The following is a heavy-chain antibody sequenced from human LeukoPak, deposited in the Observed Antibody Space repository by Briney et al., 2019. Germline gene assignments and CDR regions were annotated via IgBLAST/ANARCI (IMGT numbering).Heavy chain of an antibody. D-gene: IGHD6-13*01. Sequence: GGSPRLSCAASGFTFSDYYMSWIRQAPGEGLEWVSYISSSGSTIYYADSVKGRFTISRDNAKNSLYLQMNSLRAEDTAVYYCAREYSSSWAPAVPFDYWGQGTLVTVSS. CDR3: AREYSSSWAPAVPFDY. CDR2: ISSSGSTI. V-gene: IGHV3-11*01. J-gene: IGHJ4*02. CDR1: GFTFSDYY.